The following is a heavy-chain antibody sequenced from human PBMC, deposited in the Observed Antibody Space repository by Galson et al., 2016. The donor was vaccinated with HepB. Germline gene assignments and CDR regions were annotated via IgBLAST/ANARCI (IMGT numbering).Heavy chain of an antibody. CDR3: SRIAASVPDD. CDR1: GGSISSSSFY. D-gene: IGHD6-13*01. Sequence: LSLTCTVSGGSISSSSFYWGWIRQAPGKGLEWIGSVYYSGTTYYNPSLSSRVTISVDTSKNQFSLKLTSVTAADTAVYYCSRIAASVPDDWGQGTLVTVSS. J-gene: IGHJ4*02. V-gene: IGHV4-39*01. CDR2: VYYSGTT.